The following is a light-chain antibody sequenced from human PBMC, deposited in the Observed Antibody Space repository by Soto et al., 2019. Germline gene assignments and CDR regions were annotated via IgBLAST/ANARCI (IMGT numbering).Light chain of an antibody. Sequence: QLVLTQPPSASGSPGQSVAISCTGASSDVGGYDFVSWYQQHPGKPPKLLIYEVSKRPSGVPDRFSGSKSGNTASLTVSGLQAEDEGDYFCSSFVGTTHQGVFGGGTQLTVL. CDR2: EVS. CDR3: SSFVGTTHQGV. V-gene: IGLV2-8*01. CDR1: SSDVGGYDF. J-gene: IGLJ7*01.